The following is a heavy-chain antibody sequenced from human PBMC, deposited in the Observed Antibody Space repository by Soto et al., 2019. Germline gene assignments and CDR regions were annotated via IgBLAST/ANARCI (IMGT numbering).Heavy chain of an antibody. Sequence: QVKLVQSGGEVKKPGATVKISCKASGYTFSSYGISCVRKAPGQGLEWMGWISAYNGNTNYAQKFQGRVTMTTDTSTSTAYMELRSLRSDDTASYYCARTLNEWLLGLEWGQGTLVTVSS. CDR3: ARTLNEWLLGLE. D-gene: IGHD3-3*01. J-gene: IGHJ4*02. V-gene: IGHV1-18*01. CDR2: ISAYNGNT. CDR1: GYTFSSYG.